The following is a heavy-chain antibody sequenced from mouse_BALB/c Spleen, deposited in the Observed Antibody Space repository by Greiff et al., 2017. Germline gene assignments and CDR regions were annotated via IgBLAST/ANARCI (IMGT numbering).Heavy chain of an antibody. CDR3: ARGNGSSWDWYFDV. Sequence: EVQLQQSGAELVKPGASVKLSCTASGFNIKDTYMHWVKQRPEQGLEWIGRIDPANGNTKYDPKFQGKATITADTSSNTAYLQLSSLTSEDTAVYYCARGNGSSWDWYFDVWGAGTTVTVSS. J-gene: IGHJ1*01. V-gene: IGHV14-3*02. CDR2: IDPANGNT. D-gene: IGHD1-1*01. CDR1: GFNIKDTY.